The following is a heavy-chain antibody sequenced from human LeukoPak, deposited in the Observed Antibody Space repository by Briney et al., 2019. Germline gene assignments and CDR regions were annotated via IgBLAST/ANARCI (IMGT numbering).Heavy chain of an antibody. CDR2: VSYDGSNK. V-gene: IGHV3-30*04. D-gene: IGHD1-26*01. J-gene: IGHJ4*02. CDR1: GFTFSSYA. Sequence: GRSLRLSCAASGFTFSSYAMHWVRQAPGKGLEWVAVVSYDGSNKYYANSVKGRFTISRDKSKNTLHLQMNSLRAEDTAIYYCARDTSFAVGATLDFWGQETLVTVSS. CDR3: ARDTSFAVGATLDF.